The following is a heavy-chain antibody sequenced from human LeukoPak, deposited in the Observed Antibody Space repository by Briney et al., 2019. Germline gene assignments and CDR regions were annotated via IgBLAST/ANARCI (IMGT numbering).Heavy chain of an antibody. V-gene: IGHV3-30-3*01. CDR2: ISYDGSNK. CDR1: GFTFSSYA. CDR3: ARESIFGVVIGAFDI. J-gene: IGHJ3*02. D-gene: IGHD3-3*01. Sequence: GGSLRLSCAASGFTFSSYAMHWVRQAPGKGLEWVAVISYDGSNKYYADSVKGRFTISRDNSKNTLYLQMNSLRAEDTAVYYCARESIFGVVIGAFDIWGQGTMVTVSS.